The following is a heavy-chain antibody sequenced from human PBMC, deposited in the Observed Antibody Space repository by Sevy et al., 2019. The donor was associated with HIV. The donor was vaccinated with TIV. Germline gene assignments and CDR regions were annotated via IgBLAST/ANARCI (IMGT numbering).Heavy chain of an antibody. CDR1: GYTFNTYR. CDR3: ATTKDYYDSSGYPFDY. Sequence: ASVKVSCKASGYTFNTYRITWVRQAPGQGLEWMGWISPHNSDTKYSQKLQGRVTMITETSTSTAHMELRSLRSDDTAVYYCATTKDYYDSSGYPFDYWGQGTLVTVSS. J-gene: IGHJ4*02. D-gene: IGHD3-22*01. V-gene: IGHV1-18*01. CDR2: ISPHNSDT.